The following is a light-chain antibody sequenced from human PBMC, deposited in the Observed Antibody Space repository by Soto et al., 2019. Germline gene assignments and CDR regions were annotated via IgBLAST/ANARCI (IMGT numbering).Light chain of an antibody. CDR3: TSYTGDDFTFV. Sequence: QSALTQPASVSGSPGQSITISCTGTSSDVGRYNHVSWYQHHPGKAPKLIISEVSNRPSGVSNRFSGSKSGNTASLIVSGLQPDDEAEYHCTSYTGDDFTFVFGTGTKLTVL. V-gene: IGLV2-14*01. CDR1: SSDVGRYNH. CDR2: EVS. J-gene: IGLJ1*01.